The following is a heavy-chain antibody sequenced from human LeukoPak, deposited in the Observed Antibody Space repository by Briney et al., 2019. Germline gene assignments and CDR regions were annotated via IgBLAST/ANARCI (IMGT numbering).Heavy chain of an antibody. CDR1: GFTFSSYW. V-gene: IGHV3-48*04. CDR3: AKSIAVAGGFDY. J-gene: IGHJ4*02. CDR2: ISSSGSTI. D-gene: IGHD6-19*01. Sequence: TGGSLRLSCAASGFTFSSYWMTWVRQAPGKGLEWVSYISSSGSTIYYADSVKGRFTISRDNAKNSLYLQMNSLRAEDTAVYYCAKSIAVAGGFDYWGQGTLVTVSS.